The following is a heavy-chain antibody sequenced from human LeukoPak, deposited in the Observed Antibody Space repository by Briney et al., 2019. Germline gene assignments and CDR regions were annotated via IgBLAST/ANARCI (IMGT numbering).Heavy chain of an antibody. J-gene: IGHJ6*03. V-gene: IGHV4-59*12. CDR2: IYYSGNT. CDR3: ARMAEFHTGHYYYYMDV. Sequence: SETLSLTCTVSGGSISSYYWSWIRQPPGKGLEWIGYIYYSGNTYYNPSLRGRVTISVGTSKNQFSLKVRSVTAADTAVYFCARMAEFHTGHYYYYMDVWGKGTTVAVSS. D-gene: IGHD2-8*02. CDR1: GGSISSYY.